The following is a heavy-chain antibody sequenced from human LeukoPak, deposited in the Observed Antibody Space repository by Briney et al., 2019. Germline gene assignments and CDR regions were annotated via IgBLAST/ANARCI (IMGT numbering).Heavy chain of an antibody. Sequence: PSETLSLTCTVTGGSISGYYWSWIRQPPGKGLEWIGSIYYSGTTNYNPSLKSRVTVSVDTSKNQFSLMLSSVTAADTAVYYCARMTSYSSGCYFDYWGQGTLVTVSS. J-gene: IGHJ4*02. D-gene: IGHD6-19*01. CDR1: GGSISGYY. V-gene: IGHV4-59*01. CDR2: IYYSGTT. CDR3: ARMTSYSSGCYFDY.